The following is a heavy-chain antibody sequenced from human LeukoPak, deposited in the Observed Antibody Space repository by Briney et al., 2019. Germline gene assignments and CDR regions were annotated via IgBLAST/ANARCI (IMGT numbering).Heavy chain of an antibody. V-gene: IGHV4-34*01. Sequence: SETLPLTCAVYGGSFSGYYWSWIRQPPGKGLEWIGEINHSGSTNYNPSLKSRVTISVDTSKNQFSLKLSSVTAADTAVYYCARGRGFQHWGQGTLVTVSS. J-gene: IGHJ1*01. CDR1: GGSFSGYY. CDR3: ARGRGFQH. CDR2: INHSGST.